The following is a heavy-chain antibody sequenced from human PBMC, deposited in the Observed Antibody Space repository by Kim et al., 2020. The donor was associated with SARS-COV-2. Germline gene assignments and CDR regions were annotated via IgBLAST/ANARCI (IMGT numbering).Heavy chain of an antibody. V-gene: IGHV1-3*01. CDR3: ARDSRNYYDSSGYNY. Sequence: ASVKVSCKASGYTFTSYAMHWVRQAPGQRLEWMGWINAGNGNTKYSQKFQGRVTITRDTSASTAYMELSSLRSEDTAVYYCARDSRNYYDSSGYNYWGQGTLVTVSS. CDR2: INAGNGNT. D-gene: IGHD3-22*01. CDR1: GYTFTSYA. J-gene: IGHJ4*02.